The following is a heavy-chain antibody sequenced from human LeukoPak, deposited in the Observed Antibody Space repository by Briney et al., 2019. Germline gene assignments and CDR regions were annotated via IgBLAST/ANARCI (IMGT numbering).Heavy chain of an antibody. Sequence: SETLSLTCTVSGGSITSYYWGWIRQPPGKGLEWIGSIYHSGSTYYNPSLKSRVTISIDTSKNQFSLMLSSVTAADTAVYYCASYYYVDNAFDIWGQGTMVTVSS. V-gene: IGHV4-38-2*02. CDR3: ASYYYVDNAFDI. CDR2: IYHSGST. J-gene: IGHJ3*02. CDR1: GGSITSYY. D-gene: IGHD3-10*02.